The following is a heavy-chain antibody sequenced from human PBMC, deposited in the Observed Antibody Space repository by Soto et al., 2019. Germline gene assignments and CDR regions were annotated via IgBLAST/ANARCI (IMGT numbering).Heavy chain of an antibody. CDR3: ARAQPPPDIVGDTRDY. Sequence: QVQLVESGGGLVKPGGSLRLSCAASGFTFSDYYMSWIRQAPGKGLEWVSYISSSGSTIYYADSVKGRFTISRDTAKNSRYLQMNSLRADDTAVYYCARAQPPPDIVGDTRDYRGQGTLVTVSS. V-gene: IGHV3-11*01. CDR2: ISSSGSTI. CDR1: GFTFSDYY. D-gene: IGHD1-26*01. J-gene: IGHJ4*02.